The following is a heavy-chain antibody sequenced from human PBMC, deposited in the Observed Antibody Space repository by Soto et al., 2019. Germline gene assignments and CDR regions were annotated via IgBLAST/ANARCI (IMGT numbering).Heavy chain of an antibody. Sequence: GVSLRLSCAASGFTFGSYGMHWVRQGPGKGLEWVAVIWYDGSNKYYADSVKGRFTISRDNSKNTLYLKMSSLRAEDTAGYYCPRTKKGLGELWYYYYGMDVWGQGTRVTVCS. CDR3: PRTKKGLGELWYYYYGMDV. CDR1: GFTFGSYG. J-gene: IGHJ6*02. D-gene: IGHD3-16*01. V-gene: IGHV3-33*01. CDR2: IWYDGSNK.